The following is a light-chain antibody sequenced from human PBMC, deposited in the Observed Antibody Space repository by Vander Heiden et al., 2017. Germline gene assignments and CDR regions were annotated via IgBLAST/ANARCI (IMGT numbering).Light chain of an antibody. CDR2: SNN. Sequence: QSVLTQPPSASGTPGQRVTIACSGSSSNIGSNTVNRYQLLPGPAPKLLTYSNNQRPSGVPDRASGSKSGTSATLAISGLQSEDEADYYCAAWDASLNGVVFGGGTKLTVL. J-gene: IGLJ2*01. V-gene: IGLV1-44*01. CDR3: AAWDASLNGVV. CDR1: SSNIGSNT.